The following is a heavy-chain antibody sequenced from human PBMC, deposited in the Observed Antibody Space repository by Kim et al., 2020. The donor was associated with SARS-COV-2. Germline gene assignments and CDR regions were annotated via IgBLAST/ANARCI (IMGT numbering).Heavy chain of an antibody. D-gene: IGHD2-2*02. V-gene: IGHV3-30*07. CDR3: ARDHCSSTSCYKGPSYFDY. Sequence: GRFTISRDNSKNTLYLQMNSLRAEDTAVYYCARDHCSSTSCYKGPSYFDYWGQGTLVTVSS. J-gene: IGHJ4*02.